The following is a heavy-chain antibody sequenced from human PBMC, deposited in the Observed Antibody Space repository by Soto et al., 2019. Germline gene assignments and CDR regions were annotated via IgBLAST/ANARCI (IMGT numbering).Heavy chain of an antibody. D-gene: IGHD3-22*01. V-gene: IGHV3-23*01. CDR3: AKAQAYYDSSGYYPSEYFQH. CDR2: ISGSGGST. CDR1: GFTFSSYA. J-gene: IGHJ1*01. Sequence: GGSLRLSCAASGFTFSSYAMSWVRQAPGKGLEWVSAISGSGGSTYYADSVKGRFTISRDNSKNTLYLQMNSLRAEDTAVYYCAKAQAYYDSSGYYPSEYFQHWGQGTLVTVSS.